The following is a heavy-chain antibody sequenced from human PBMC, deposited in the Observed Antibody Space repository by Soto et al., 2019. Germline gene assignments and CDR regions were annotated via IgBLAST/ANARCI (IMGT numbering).Heavy chain of an antibody. J-gene: IGHJ6*02. CDR1: GGTFSSYA. V-gene: IGHV1-69*13. Sequence: ASVKVSCKASGGTFSSYAISWVRQAPGQGLEWMGGIIPIFGTANYAQKFQGRVTITADESTSTAYMELSSLRSEDTAVYYCARGGSSGWQTDPNYYYYYGMDVWGQGTTVTVSS. D-gene: IGHD6-19*01. CDR3: ARGGSSGWQTDPNYYYYYGMDV. CDR2: IIPIFGTA.